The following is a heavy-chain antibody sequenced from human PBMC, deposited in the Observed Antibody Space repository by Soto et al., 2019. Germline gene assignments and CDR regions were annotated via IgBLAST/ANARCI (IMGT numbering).Heavy chain of an antibody. CDR1: GYTFTSYA. J-gene: IGHJ5*02. D-gene: IGHD3-3*01. CDR3: ARDQVKYYDFWSGTSRDTNPPWFDP. CDR2: INTNTENP. V-gene: IGHV7-4-1*01. Sequence: ASVKVSCNASGYTFTSYAMNWVRQAPGQGLERMGWINTNTENPTYAQGFTGRFVFSLDTSVSTAYLQICSLKAEDTALYYCARDQVKYYDFWSGTSRDTNPPWFDPGG.